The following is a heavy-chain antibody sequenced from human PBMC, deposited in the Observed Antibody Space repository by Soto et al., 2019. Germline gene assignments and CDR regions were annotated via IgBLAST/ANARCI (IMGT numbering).Heavy chain of an antibody. V-gene: IGHV4-31*03. D-gene: IGHD3-10*01. CDR2: IYYSGDT. CDR3: ARGGYTYGSDFDY. CDR1: GGSISSAAFY. Sequence: QVLLQESGPGLVKPSQALSLTCTVSGGSISSAAFYWSWIRQHPGKGLEWIGYIYYSGDTYYNPSLRSRVSMSLDTSKNQSSLTLSSVTAADTAVYYCARGGYTYGSDFDYWGRGTLVTVSS. J-gene: IGHJ4*02.